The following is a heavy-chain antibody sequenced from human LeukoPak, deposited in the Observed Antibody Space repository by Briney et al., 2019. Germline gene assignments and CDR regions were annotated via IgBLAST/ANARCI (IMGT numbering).Heavy chain of an antibody. CDR1: GYTFTSYG. Sequence: ASVKVSCKASGYTFTSYGISWVRQAPGQGLEWMGWISVYNLKTNYAQKLQGRVTMTTDTSTSTAYMELRSLRSDDTAVYYCTRDPRRLDYWGQGTLVTVSS. CDR2: ISVYNLKT. CDR3: TRDPRRLDY. J-gene: IGHJ4*02. V-gene: IGHV1-18*01.